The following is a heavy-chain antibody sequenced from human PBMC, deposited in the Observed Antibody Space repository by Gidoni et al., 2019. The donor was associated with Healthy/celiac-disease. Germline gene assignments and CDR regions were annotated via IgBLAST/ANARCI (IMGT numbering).Heavy chain of an antibody. CDR3: AKDLGYYDSSGYYGDY. J-gene: IGHJ4*02. D-gene: IGHD3-22*01. V-gene: IGHV3-30*02. CDR2: IRYDGSNK. CDR1: GFPFSSYG. Sequence: QVQLVESGGGVVQPGGSLRLSCAASGFPFSSYGMHWVRQAPGKGLEWVAFIRYDGSNKYYADSVKGRFTISRDNSKNTLYLQMNSLRAEDTAVYYCAKDLGYYDSSGYYGDYWGQGTLVTVSS.